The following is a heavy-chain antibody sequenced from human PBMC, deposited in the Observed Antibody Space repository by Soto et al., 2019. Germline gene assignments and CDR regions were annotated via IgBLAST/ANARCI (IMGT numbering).Heavy chain of an antibody. CDR3: ARSSGYYSLEY. J-gene: IGHJ4*02. CDR2: IGAYNGNT. V-gene: IGHV1-18*01. D-gene: IGHD3-22*01. Sequence: ASVKVSCKASGYTFTSYGISWVRQAPGQGLEWMGWIGAYNGNTNYAQKLQGRVTMTTNTSISTAYMELSSLRSEDTAVYYCARSSGYYSLEYWGQGTLVTVSS. CDR1: GYTFTSYG.